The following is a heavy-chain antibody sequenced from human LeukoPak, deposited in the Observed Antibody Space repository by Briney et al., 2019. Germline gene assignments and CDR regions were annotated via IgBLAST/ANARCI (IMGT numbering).Heavy chain of an antibody. CDR1: GGSISSYY. V-gene: IGHV4-59*08. D-gene: IGHD1-1*01. Sequence: SETQSLTCTVSGGSISSYYWSWIRQPPGKGLEWIGYIYYSGSTNYNPSLKSRVTISVDTSKNQFSLKLSSVTAADTAVYYCARRYDGYWYFDLWGRGTLVTVSS. CDR2: IYYSGST. J-gene: IGHJ2*01. CDR3: ARRYDGYWYFDL.